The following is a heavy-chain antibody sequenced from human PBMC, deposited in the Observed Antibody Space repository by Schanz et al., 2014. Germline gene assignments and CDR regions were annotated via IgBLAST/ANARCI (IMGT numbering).Heavy chain of an antibody. J-gene: IGHJ6*02. V-gene: IGHV1-18*01. Sequence: QVQLVQSGAEVKKPGSSVKVSCKASGGTFSSYAFSWVRQAPGQGLEWMGWITAYNGNTHYAQKLQGRVTMTTDTSSSTAYRELRSLTSDDTAVYYCARFNSGSHSPPYYYYGMDVWGQGTTVTVSS. CDR3: ARFNSGSHSPPYYYYGMDV. CDR1: GGTFSSYA. CDR2: ITAYNGNT. D-gene: IGHD1-26*01.